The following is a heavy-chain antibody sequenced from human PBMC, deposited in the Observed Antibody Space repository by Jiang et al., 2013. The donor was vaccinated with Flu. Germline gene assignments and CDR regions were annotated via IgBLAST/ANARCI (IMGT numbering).Heavy chain of an antibody. Sequence: GPGLVKPSGTLSLTCAVSGGSISSSNWWSWVRQPPGKGLEWIGEIYHSGSTNYNPSLKSRVTISVDKSKNQFSLKLSSVTAADTAVYYCARSGDGYNHPLDWYFDLWGRGTLVTVSS. J-gene: IGHJ2*01. D-gene: IGHD5-24*01. CDR2: IYHSGST. CDR3: ARSGDGYNHPLDWYFDL. CDR1: GGSISSSNW. V-gene: IGHV4-4*02.